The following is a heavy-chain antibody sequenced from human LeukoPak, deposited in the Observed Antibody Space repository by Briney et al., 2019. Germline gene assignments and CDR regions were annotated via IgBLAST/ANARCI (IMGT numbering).Heavy chain of an antibody. CDR2: ISSSSSTI. J-gene: IGHJ4*02. CDR1: GFTFSSYS. CDR3: ARGLKGYGSGSYYNNYFDY. D-gene: IGHD3-10*01. Sequence: GGSLRLSCAASGFTFSSYSMNWVRQAPGKGLEWVSYISSSSSTIYYADSVKGRFTISRDNAKNSLYLQMNSLRAEDTAVYYCARGLKGYGSGSYYNNYFDYWGQGTLVTVSS. V-gene: IGHV3-48*01.